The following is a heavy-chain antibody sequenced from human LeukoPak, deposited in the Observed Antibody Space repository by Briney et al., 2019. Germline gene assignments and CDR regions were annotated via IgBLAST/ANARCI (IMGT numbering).Heavy chain of an antibody. J-gene: IGHJ6*02. V-gene: IGHV3-43*02. CDR1: GFNFDKYA. Sequence: GGSLRLSCTASGFNFDKYAMHWVRQRPGKGLEWVAVISADGTTDHADSVKGRFTVSRDNSKEPLFLQMSSLRDEDTALYYCATWAFYHGLDVWGQGTTVTVSS. CDR2: ISADGTT. CDR3: ATWAFYHGLDV. D-gene: IGHD1-26*01.